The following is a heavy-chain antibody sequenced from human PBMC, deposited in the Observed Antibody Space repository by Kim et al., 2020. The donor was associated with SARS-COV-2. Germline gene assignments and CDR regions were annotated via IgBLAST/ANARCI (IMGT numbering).Heavy chain of an antibody. Sequence: SETLSLTCTVSGGSISSSSYYWGWIRQPPGKGLEWIGSIYYSGRTYYNTSLKSQVTISVDTSKNQFSLKLSLGTAADTAVYYCARHQWLVNLDFDYWGQGTLVTVSS. V-gene: IGHV4-39*01. D-gene: IGHD6-19*01. J-gene: IGHJ4*02. CDR3: ARHQWLVNLDFDY. CDR1: GGSISSSSYY. CDR2: IYYSGRT.